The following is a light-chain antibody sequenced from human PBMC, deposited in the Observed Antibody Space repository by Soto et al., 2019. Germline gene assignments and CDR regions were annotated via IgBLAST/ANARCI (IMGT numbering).Light chain of an antibody. CDR3: QAYADSRT. J-gene: IGKJ1*01. CDR1: QTVTSY. V-gene: IGKV3-20*01. Sequence: EIVVTQSPGTLSLSPGERATLSCRASQTVTSYLAWYQQKPGQAPRLLIYGASNRATGIPDRFSGSGSGTDFTLTISRLEPEDFAVYYCQAYADSRTFGHGTRVEI. CDR2: GAS.